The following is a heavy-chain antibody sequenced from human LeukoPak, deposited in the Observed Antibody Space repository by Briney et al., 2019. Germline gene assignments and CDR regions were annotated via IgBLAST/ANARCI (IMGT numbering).Heavy chain of an antibody. J-gene: IGHJ4*02. Sequence: GGSLRLSCAASGFTFSSFWMSWARQAPGKGLEWVANIKQEGSEKYYVGSVKGRFTISRDDARNSLYLQMNSLRAEDTAVYFCARGFELDYWGQGTLVTVSS. V-gene: IGHV3-7*01. CDR2: IKQEGSEK. CDR3: ARGFELDY. CDR1: GFTFSSFW.